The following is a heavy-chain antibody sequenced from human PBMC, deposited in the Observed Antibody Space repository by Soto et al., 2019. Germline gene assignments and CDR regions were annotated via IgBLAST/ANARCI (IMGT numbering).Heavy chain of an antibody. CDR1: GGTFSGYA. CDR2: IIPIFGTA. V-gene: IGHV1-69*06. Sequence: QVQLVQSGAEVKKSGSSVKVSCKASGGTFSGYAISWVRQAPGQGLEWMGGIIPIFGTANYAQKFQGRVTITADKSTSTAYMELSSLRSEDTAVYYCARGGSDYYDSSGYSYFDYWGQGTLVTVSS. D-gene: IGHD3-22*01. CDR3: ARGGSDYYDSSGYSYFDY. J-gene: IGHJ4*02.